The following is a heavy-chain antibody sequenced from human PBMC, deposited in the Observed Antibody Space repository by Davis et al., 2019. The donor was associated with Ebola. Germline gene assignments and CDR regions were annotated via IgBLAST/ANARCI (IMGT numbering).Heavy chain of an antibody. CDR1: GFNFNTFT. Sequence: PGGSLRLSCAASGFNFNTFTMHWVRQAPGKGLQWVAVVAYDGSNTYYTDSVEGRFTISRDNPKNTLYLQMNSLGGDDTAIYYCVAGDDGYWGQGTLVTVSS. CDR3: VAGDDGY. CDR2: VAYDGSNT. J-gene: IGHJ4*02. D-gene: IGHD5-24*01. V-gene: IGHV3-33*05.